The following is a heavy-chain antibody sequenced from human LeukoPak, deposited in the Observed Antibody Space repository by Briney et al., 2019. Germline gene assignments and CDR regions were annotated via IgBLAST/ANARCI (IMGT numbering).Heavy chain of an antibody. CDR1: GGSISSSNW. J-gene: IGHJ4*02. Sequence: PSETLSLTCAVSGGSISSSNWWSWVRQPPGKGLEWIGEIYHSGSTYYNPSLKSRVTISVDTSKNQFSLKLSSVTAADTAVYYCARHRPNYDILTGYYWFDYWGQGTLVTVSS. V-gene: IGHV4-4*02. D-gene: IGHD3-9*01. CDR3: ARHRPNYDILTGYYWFDY. CDR2: IYHSGST.